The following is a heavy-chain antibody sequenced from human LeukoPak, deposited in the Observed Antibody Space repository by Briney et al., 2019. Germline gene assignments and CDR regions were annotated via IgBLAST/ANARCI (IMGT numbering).Heavy chain of an antibody. CDR2: IIPIFGTA. D-gene: IGHD2-2*01. CDR1: GGTFSSYA. CDR3: ARDPTYCSSTSCHVIYYYGMDV. J-gene: IGHJ6*02. Sequence: ASVKVSCKASGGTFSSYAISWVRQAPGQGLEWMGGIIPIFGTANYAQKFQGRVTITADESTSTAYMELSSLRSEDTAVYYCARDPTYCSSTSCHVIYYYGMDVWGQGTTVTVSS. V-gene: IGHV1-69*13.